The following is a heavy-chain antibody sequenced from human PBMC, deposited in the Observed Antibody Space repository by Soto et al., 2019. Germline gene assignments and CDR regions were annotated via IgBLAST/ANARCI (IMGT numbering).Heavy chain of an antibody. J-gene: IGHJ3*02. CDR2: IYAGGGTT. V-gene: IGHV3-23*01. CDR1: GFIFSNYA. CDR3: ARDNHYYHNSGYPVDAFDI. D-gene: IGHD3-22*01. Sequence: EVELLESGGGLVQPGGSLRLSCAASGFIFSNYAMFWVRQAPGKGLDWVSTIYAGGGTTHYAESVKGRFTISRDNAKNSLYLQMNSLRDEDTAVYYCARDNHYYHNSGYPVDAFDIWGQGTMVTVSS.